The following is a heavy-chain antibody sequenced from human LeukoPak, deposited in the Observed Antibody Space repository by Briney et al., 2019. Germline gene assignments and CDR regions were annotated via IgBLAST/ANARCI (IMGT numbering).Heavy chain of an antibody. CDR1: GGSISSGGYS. J-gene: IGHJ6*02. CDR2: TYNNGST. D-gene: IGHD6-13*01. V-gene: IGHV4-31*03. Sequence: SETLSFTCTVSGGSISSGGYSWSWIRQHPGKGLEWIGYTYNNGSTYYNPSLKSRVTILVDTFKNQFSLKLSSVTAADTAVYYCARGPLGSSWPPHYYYGMDVWGQGTTVTVSS. CDR3: ARGPLGSSWPPHYYYGMDV.